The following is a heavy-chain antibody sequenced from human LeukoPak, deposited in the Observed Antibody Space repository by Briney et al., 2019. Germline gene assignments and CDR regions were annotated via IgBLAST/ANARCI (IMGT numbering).Heavy chain of an antibody. J-gene: IGHJ6*03. V-gene: IGHV4-59*01. Sequence: PSETLSLTCTVSGASISSYYWSWIRQPPGKGLEWIGYIYYSRSTNYNSSLKSRVTISVDTSKNQISLKLSSVTAADTAMYYCARSSSTSEGYYYYYMDVWGKGTTVIVSS. D-gene: IGHD2-2*01. CDR1: GASISSYY. CDR2: IYYSRST. CDR3: ARSSSTSEGYYYYYMDV.